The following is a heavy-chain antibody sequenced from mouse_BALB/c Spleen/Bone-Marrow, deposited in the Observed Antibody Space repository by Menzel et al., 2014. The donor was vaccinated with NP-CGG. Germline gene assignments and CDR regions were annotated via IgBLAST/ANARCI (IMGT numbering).Heavy chain of an antibody. V-gene: IGHV7-1*02. J-gene: IGHJ2*01. Sequence: EVMLVESGGDLVQPGGSLRLSCATSGFTFSDFYVEWVRQPPGKRLEWIGASRDKANDYTTEYSASVKGRFIVSRDTSQSILYLQMNALRAEDTAIYYCARGTVNYCDYWGQGTTLTVSS. CDR1: GFTFSDFY. D-gene: IGHD1-1*01. CDR3: ARGTVNYCDY. CDR2: SRDKANDYTT.